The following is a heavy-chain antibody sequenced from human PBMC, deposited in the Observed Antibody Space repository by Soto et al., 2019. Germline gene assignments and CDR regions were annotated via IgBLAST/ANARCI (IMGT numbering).Heavy chain of an antibody. CDR1: GYTFTSYG. CDR2: ISAYNGNT. J-gene: IGHJ5*02. Sequence: QVQLVQSGAEVKKPGASVKVSCKASGYTFTSYGISWVQQAPGQGLEWMGWISAYNGNTNYAQKLQGRVTMTPDASTSTAYMELRSLRSDDTAVYYCARDLGRISSSSSGNWFDPWGQGTLVTVSS. V-gene: IGHV1-18*01. D-gene: IGHD6-6*01. CDR3: ARDLGRISSSSSGNWFDP.